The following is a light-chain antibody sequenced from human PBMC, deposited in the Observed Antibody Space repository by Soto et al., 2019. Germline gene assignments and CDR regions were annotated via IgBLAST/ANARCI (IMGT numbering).Light chain of an antibody. V-gene: IGKV1D-12*01. CDR2: AAS. CDR3: QQANSFPIT. CDR1: QGIGSW. J-gene: IGKJ5*01. Sequence: DIQMTQSPSSVSASLGDRVTITCRASQGIGSWLAWYQQKPGKAPNLLIYAASNLQRGVPSRFSGSGSGTDFTLTITSLQPEDFATYYCQQANSFPITFGQGTRLEIK.